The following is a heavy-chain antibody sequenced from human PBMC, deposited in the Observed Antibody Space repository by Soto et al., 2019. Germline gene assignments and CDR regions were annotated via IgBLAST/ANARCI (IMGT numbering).Heavy chain of an antibody. V-gene: IGHV2-5*01. CDR1: GFSLRTTGVG. CDR2: IYWNDDE. Sequence: QITLKESGPTLVKPTQTLTLTCTFSGFSLRTTGVGVGWIRQPPGKTLECLALIYWNDDERYSPSLQSRLTITKDTSKNQVILTMANMDPVDTATYYCAHSRGGYCSSTSCLDRFDPWGQGILVTVSS. J-gene: IGHJ5*02. D-gene: IGHD2-2*01. CDR3: AHSRGGYCSSTSCLDRFDP.